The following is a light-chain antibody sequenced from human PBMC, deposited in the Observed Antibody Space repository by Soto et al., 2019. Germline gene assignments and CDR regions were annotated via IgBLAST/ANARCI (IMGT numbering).Light chain of an antibody. CDR2: EVT. J-gene: IGLJ7*01. V-gene: IGLV2-8*01. CDR1: SSDVGGYNY. Sequence: QSVLTQPPSASGSPGQSVTISCTGTSSDVGGYNYVSWYQQHPGKAPKLMIYEVTKRPSGVPDRFSGYKSGNTASLTVSGLLAEDEADYYCSSHAGISNVVFGGGTQLTVL. CDR3: SSHAGISNVV.